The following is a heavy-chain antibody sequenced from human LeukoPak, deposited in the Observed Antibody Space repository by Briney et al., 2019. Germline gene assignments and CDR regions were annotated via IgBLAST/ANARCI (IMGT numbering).Heavy chain of an antibody. J-gene: IGHJ4*02. CDR3: AREGSGYLYYFDY. Sequence: ASVKVSCKASGYTFSNYGITWVRQAPRQGLEWMGWINPNSGGTNYAQKFQGRVTMTRDTSISAAYMELSRLRSDDTAVYYCAREGSGYLYYFDYWGQGTLVTVSS. D-gene: IGHD5-12*01. CDR2: INPNSGGT. V-gene: IGHV1-2*02. CDR1: GYTFSNYG.